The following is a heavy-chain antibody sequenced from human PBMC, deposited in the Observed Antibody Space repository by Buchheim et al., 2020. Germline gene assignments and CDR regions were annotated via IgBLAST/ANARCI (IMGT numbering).Heavy chain of an antibody. CDR1: GFTFSSYA. V-gene: IGHV3-30-3*01. CDR3: VKSRSGYYPRNYYFYMHV. CDR2: ISYDGSNK. J-gene: IGHJ6*03. Sequence: QVQLVESGGGVVQPGRSLRLSCAASGFTFSSYAMHWVRQAPGKGLEWVAVISYDGSNKYYADSVKSRFTISRDNSKNTLYLQMNSLRAEDTAVYYCVKSRSGYYPRNYYFYMHVWGTGTT. D-gene: IGHD3-3*01.